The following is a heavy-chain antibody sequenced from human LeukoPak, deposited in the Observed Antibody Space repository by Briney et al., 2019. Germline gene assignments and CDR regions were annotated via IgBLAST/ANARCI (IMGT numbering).Heavy chain of an antibody. V-gene: IGHV3-30*18. D-gene: IGHD3-3*01. Sequence: GGSLRLSCAASGFTFSSYGMHWVRQAPGKGLEWVAVISYDGSNKYYADSVKGRFTISRDNSKNTLYPQMNSLRAEDTAVYYCAKVLTPQDFWSGYAFDYWGQGTLVTVSS. CDR1: GFTFSSYG. CDR3: AKVLTPQDFWSGYAFDY. CDR2: ISYDGSNK. J-gene: IGHJ4*02.